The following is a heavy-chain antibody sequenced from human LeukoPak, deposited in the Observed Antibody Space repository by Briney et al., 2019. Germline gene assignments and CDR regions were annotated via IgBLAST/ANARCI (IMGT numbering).Heavy chain of an antibody. CDR3: ARSRNCDSTGYNPTYYFDS. J-gene: IGHJ4*02. D-gene: IGHD3-22*01. V-gene: IGHV4-59*01. CDR1: GGSIIGSY. Sequence: SETLSLTCTVPGGSIIGSYWTWIRQSPGGGLEYIGYIYNTVDVNYSPSLKGRVTISIDMSRSQFSLRLKSVTAADTAIYYCARSRNCDSTGYNPTYYFDSWGQGALVTVSS. CDR2: IYNTVDV.